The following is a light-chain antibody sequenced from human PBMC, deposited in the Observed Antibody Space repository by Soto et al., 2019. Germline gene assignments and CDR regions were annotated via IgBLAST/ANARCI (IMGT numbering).Light chain of an antibody. J-gene: IGKJ3*01. Sequence: DIQLTQSPSFLSASVGDRVTITCRASQGISSYLAWYQQKPGKAPKLRIFAASTLQNGVPSRFSGSGSGTEFTLTISSLQPEDFATYYCLHLNSYSPDTFGPGTKVDIK. CDR3: LHLNSYSPDT. CDR2: AAS. V-gene: IGKV1-9*01. CDR1: QGISSY.